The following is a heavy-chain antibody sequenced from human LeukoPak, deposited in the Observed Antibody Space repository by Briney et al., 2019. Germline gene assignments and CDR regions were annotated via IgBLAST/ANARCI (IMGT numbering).Heavy chain of an antibody. J-gene: IGHJ4*02. CDR1: GGSISSGGYS. CDR3: ARGTTVTTYFDY. V-gene: IGHV4-30-2*01. CDR2: IYHSGST. Sequence: SETLPLTCTVSGGSISSGGYSWSWIRQPPGKGLEWIGYIYHSGSTYYNPSLKSRVTISVDRSKNQFSLKLSSVTAADTAVYYCARGTTVTTYFDYWGQGTLVTVSS. D-gene: IGHD4-11*01.